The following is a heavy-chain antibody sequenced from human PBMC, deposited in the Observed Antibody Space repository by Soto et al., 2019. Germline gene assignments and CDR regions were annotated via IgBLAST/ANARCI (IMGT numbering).Heavy chain of an antibody. V-gene: IGHV4-4*02. CDR3: ARVYSGSYSDY. CDR1: GGSIRSNNW. D-gene: IGHD1-26*01. CDR2: IFHSGST. Sequence: QVQLQESGPGLVKPSGTLSLTCAVSGGSIRSNNWWSWVRQPPGKGLEWIGEIFHSGSTHYNPSLKTRVTISVDKSKNQFSLKLSSVTSADTAVYYCARVYSGSYSDYWGQGTLVTVSS. J-gene: IGHJ4*02.